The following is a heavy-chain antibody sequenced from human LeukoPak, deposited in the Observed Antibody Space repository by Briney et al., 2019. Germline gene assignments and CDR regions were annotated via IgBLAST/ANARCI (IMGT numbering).Heavy chain of an antibody. CDR2: IIPIFGTA. CDR3: AKEAVADPTYFFDY. CDR1: GGTFSSYA. Sequence: ASVKVSCKASGGTFSSYAISWVRQAPGQGLEWMGGIIPIFGTANYAQKFQGRVTITADESTSTAYMELSSLRSEDTAVYYCAKEAVADPTYFFDYWGQGTLVTVSS. J-gene: IGHJ4*02. V-gene: IGHV1-69*13. D-gene: IGHD6-19*01.